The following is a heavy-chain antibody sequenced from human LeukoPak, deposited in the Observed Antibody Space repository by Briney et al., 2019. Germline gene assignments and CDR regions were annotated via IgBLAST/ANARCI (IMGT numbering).Heavy chain of an antibody. CDR1: GFTFSSYS. CDR3: ARRWTGSSGYYLDY. Sequence: GGSLRLSCAASGFTFSSYSMNWVRQAPGKGLEWVSSISSSSSYIYYADSMKGRFTISRDNAKNSLYLQMNSLRAEDTAVYYCARRWTGSSGYYLDYWGQGTLVTVSS. V-gene: IGHV3-21*01. J-gene: IGHJ4*02. CDR2: ISSSSSYI. D-gene: IGHD3-22*01.